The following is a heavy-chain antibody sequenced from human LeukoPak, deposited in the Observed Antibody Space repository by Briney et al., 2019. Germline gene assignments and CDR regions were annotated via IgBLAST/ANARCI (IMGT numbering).Heavy chain of an antibody. J-gene: IGHJ5*02. CDR1: DDSITMYY. Sequence: SETLSLTCSVSDDSITMYYWTWIRQPPGKGLEWIGYIYYSGSTNYNPSLKSRVTISVDTSKNQFSLKLSSVTAADTAVYYCARGTHPSVDSDGSWFDPWGQGTLVTVSS. CDR2: IYYSGST. CDR3: ARGTHPSVDSDGSWFDP. V-gene: IGHV4-59*01. D-gene: IGHD5-24*01.